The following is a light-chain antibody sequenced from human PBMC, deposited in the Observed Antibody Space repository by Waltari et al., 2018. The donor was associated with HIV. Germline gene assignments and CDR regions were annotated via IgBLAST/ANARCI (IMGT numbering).Light chain of an antibody. CDR2: RNN. Sequence: QSVLTQPPSASGTPGQRDTISCSGSRSNIGSYYVYWYQQLTGTAPKLLIYRNNKRPSGGPDRFSGSQSVTSASLAISGLRSEDEADYYCAAWTDSLSGVVFGGGTKLSVL. J-gene: IGLJ2*01. CDR3: AAWTDSLSGVV. V-gene: IGLV1-47*01. CDR1: RSNIGSYY.